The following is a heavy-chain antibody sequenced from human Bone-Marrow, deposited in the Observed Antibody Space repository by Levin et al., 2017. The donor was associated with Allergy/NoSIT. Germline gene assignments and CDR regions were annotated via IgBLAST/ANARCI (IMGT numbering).Heavy chain of an antibody. CDR2: ISSDGNNK. CDR1: EFPFSTYT. Sequence: QAGGSLRLSCAASEFPFSTYTMHWVRQAPGKGLEWVSVISSDGNNKYYADSVKGRFTISRDNSKNTLYLQMNSLRADDTAVYYCAREGLFMVRVFDYWGRGTLVTVSS. D-gene: IGHD3-10*01. V-gene: IGHV3-30-3*01. J-gene: IGHJ4*02. CDR3: AREGLFMVRVFDY.